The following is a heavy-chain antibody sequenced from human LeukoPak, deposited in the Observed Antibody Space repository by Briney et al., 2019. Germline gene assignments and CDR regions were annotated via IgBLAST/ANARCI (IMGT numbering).Heavy chain of an antibody. D-gene: IGHD1-26*01. CDR3: ARDVVGAIAFDI. Sequence: SETLSLTCVVYGESFSGYYWSWIRQPPGKGLEWIGYIYYSGSTNYNPSLKSRVTISVDTSKNQFYLKLSSVTAADTAVYYCARDVVGAIAFDIWGQGTMVTVSS. J-gene: IGHJ3*02. CDR2: IYYSGST. V-gene: IGHV4-59*01. CDR1: GESFSGYY.